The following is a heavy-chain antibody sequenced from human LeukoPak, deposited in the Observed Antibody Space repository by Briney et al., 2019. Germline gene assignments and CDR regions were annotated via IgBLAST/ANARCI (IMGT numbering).Heavy chain of an antibody. J-gene: IGHJ6*02. CDR3: ARDPYSSGWPSYYYTVWTS. CDR2: IKQDGSEK. V-gene: IGHV3-7*01. CDR1: GFTFSSYW. D-gene: IGHD6-19*01. Sequence: PGGSLRLSCAASGFTFSSYWMSWVRQAPGKGLEWVANIKQDGSEKYYVDSVKGRFTISRDNAKNSLYLQMNSLRAEDTAVYYCARDPYSSGWPSYYYTVWTSGAKGPRSPSP.